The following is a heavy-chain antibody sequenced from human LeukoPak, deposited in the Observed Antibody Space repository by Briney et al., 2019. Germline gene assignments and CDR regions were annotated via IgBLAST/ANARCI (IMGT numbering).Heavy chain of an antibody. V-gene: IGHV1-69*04. D-gene: IGHD3-22*01. Sequence: GASVKVSCKASGGTFSSYAISWVRQAPGQGLEWMGRIIPILGIANYAQKFQGRVTITADKSTSTAYIELSSLRSEDTAVYYCASPYYYDSSGYARFDYWGQGILVTVSS. J-gene: IGHJ4*02. CDR3: ASPYYYDSSGYARFDY. CDR2: IIPILGIA. CDR1: GGTFSSYA.